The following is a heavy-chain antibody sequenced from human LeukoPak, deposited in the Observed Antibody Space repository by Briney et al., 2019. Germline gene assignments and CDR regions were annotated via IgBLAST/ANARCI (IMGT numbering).Heavy chain of an antibody. D-gene: IGHD3-3*01. CDR2: INHSGST. V-gene: IGHV4-34*01. CDR3: ARGGFGDDYYYYGMDV. CDR1: GGSFSGYY. J-gene: IGHJ6*02. Sequence: PSETLSLTCAVYGGSFSGYYWSWIRQPPGKGLEWIGEINHSGSTNYNPSLKSRVTISVDTSKNQFSLKLSSVAAADTAVYYCARGGFGDDYYYYGMDVWGQGTTVTVSS.